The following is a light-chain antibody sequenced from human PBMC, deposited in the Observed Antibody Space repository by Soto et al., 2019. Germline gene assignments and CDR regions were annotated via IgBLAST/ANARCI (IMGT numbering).Light chain of an antibody. CDR3: QQRSNWPSLN. CDR1: QSVSSSY. CDR2: GAS. J-gene: IGKJ4*01. Sequence: IVLTQSPGTLSLSPWERATLSCRASQSVSSSYLAWYQQKPGQAPRLLIYGASNRATGIPARFSGSGSETDFTLTISSLEPEDSAVYYCQQRSNWPSLNFGGGTKVDIK. V-gene: IGKV3D-20*02.